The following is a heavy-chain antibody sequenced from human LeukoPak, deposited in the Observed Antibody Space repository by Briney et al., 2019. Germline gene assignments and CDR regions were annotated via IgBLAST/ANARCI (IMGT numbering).Heavy chain of an antibody. CDR2: IYYSGST. CDR1: GGSISSYY. Sequence: SETLSLTCTVSGGSISSYYWSWIRQPPRKGLEWIGYIYYSGSTNYNTSLKSRVTISIDTSKNQFSLRLSSVTAADTAVYYCARAPVVVVAATRLRRWFDPWGQGTLVTVSS. D-gene: IGHD2-15*01. CDR3: ARAPVVVVAATRLRRWFDP. V-gene: IGHV4-59*01. J-gene: IGHJ5*02.